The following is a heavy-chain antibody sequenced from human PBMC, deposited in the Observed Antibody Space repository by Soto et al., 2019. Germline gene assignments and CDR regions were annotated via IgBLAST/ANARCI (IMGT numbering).Heavy chain of an antibody. CDR3: ARDRIVATISYYYYGMDV. Sequence: LXLTCTVSVVSISSGGYYWSWLLQHQGKGLEWIGYIYYSGITYYNPSLKSRVTISVDTSKNQFSLKLSSVTAADTAVYYSARDRIVATISYYYYGMDVWGQGTKVTVYS. D-gene: IGHD5-12*01. V-gene: IGHV4-31*03. CDR1: VVSISSGGYY. CDR2: IYYSGIT. J-gene: IGHJ6*02.